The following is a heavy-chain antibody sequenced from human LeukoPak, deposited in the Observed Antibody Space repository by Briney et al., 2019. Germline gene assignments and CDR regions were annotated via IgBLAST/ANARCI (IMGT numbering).Heavy chain of an antibody. D-gene: IGHD1-1*01. J-gene: IGHJ4*02. V-gene: IGHV1-46*01. Sequence: ASVKVSCKASGYTFTNYYIHWVRQAPGHGLEWMGISNPSGDSTNYAQKFQGRVTMTRDTSTSTVYMDLSSLRSEDTAVFYCARWTTTFLDYWGQGTLVTVSS. CDR1: GYTFTNYY. CDR3: ARWTTTFLDY. CDR2: SNPSGDST.